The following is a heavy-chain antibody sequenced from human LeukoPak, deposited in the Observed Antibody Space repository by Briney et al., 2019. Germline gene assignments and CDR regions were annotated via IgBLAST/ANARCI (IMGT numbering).Heavy chain of an antibody. Sequence: TGGSLRLSCAASGFTFSSYAMSWVRQAPGKGLEWVSAISGSGGSTYYADSVKGRFTTSRDNSKNTLYLQMNSLRAEDTAVYYCAKVPHNWNYGGFDYWGQGTLVTVSS. CDR1: GFTFSSYA. J-gene: IGHJ4*02. CDR2: ISGSGGST. D-gene: IGHD1-7*01. CDR3: AKVPHNWNYGGFDY. V-gene: IGHV3-23*01.